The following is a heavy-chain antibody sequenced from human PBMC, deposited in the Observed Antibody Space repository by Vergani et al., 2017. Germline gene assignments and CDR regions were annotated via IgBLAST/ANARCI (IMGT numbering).Heavy chain of an antibody. CDR1: GGSISSYY. D-gene: IGHD2/OR15-2a*01. J-gene: IGHJ6*03. Sequence: QVQLQESGPGLVKPSETLSLTCTVSGGSISSYYWSWIRQPPGKGLEWIGYIYYSGSTNYNPSLKSRVTISVDTSKNQFSLKLSSVTAADTAVYYCAGVSYYYYMDVWGKGTTVTVSS. CDR3: AGVSYYYYMDV. CDR2: IYYSGST. V-gene: IGHV4-59*01.